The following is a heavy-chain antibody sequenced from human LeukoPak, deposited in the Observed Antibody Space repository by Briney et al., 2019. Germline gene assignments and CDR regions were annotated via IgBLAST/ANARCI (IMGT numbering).Heavy chain of an antibody. J-gene: IGHJ5*02. CDR3: ARVVAAAVLNWFDP. D-gene: IGHD6-13*01. V-gene: IGHV1-2*02. Sequence: ASVKVSCKASGYTFTGYYMHWVRQAPGQGLEWMGWINPNSGGTNYAQKFQGRVTMTRDTSISTAYMELSRLRSDDTAVYYCARVVAAAVLNWFDPWGQGTLVTVSS. CDR2: INPNSGGT. CDR1: GYTFTGYY.